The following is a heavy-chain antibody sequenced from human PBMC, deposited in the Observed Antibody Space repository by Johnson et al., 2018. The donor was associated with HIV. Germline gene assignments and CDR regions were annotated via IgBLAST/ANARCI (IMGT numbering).Heavy chain of an antibody. V-gene: IGHV3-NL1*01. D-gene: IGHD5-24*01. CDR3: AKTIRGFYLYDAFDI. CDR1: GFTFSKYY. CDR2: INWNGGST. J-gene: IGHJ3*02. Sequence: QVQLVESGGGLIQPGGSLRLSCAASGFTFSKYYMNWIRQAPGKGLEWVSGINWNGGSTGYADSVKGRFTISRDNSKNTLYLQMNSLRAEDTATYYCAKTIRGFYLYDAFDIWGQGTMVTVSS.